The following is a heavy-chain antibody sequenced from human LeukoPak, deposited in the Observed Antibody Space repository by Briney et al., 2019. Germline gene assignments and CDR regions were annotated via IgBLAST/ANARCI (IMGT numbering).Heavy chain of an antibody. J-gene: IGHJ6*03. CDR1: GGTFSSYA. V-gene: IGHV1-69*05. CDR3: ARGKWGRPYYYYMDV. D-gene: IGHD7-27*01. Sequence: WVKVSCKASGGTFSSYAISWVRQAPGQGLEWTGGIIPIFGTANYAQKFQGRVTITTDESTSTAYMELSSLRSEDTAVYYCARGKWGRPYYYYMDVWGKGTTVTVSS. CDR2: IIPIFGTA.